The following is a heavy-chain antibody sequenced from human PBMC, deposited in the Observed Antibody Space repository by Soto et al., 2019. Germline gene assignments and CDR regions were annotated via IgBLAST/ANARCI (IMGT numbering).Heavy chain of an antibody. Sequence: QVQLVESGGDLVKPGGSLRLSCAASGFTFSDYYMSWIRQAPGKGLEWVSSITSSGSTTYYTDSVKGRFTISRDNAKNSLYLQMNSLTAEDRAVYYCARERYSYGPYSFDYWGQGTLVTVSS. V-gene: IGHV3-11*01. D-gene: IGHD5-18*01. CDR1: GFTFSDYY. CDR2: ITSSGSTT. J-gene: IGHJ4*02. CDR3: ARERYSYGPYSFDY.